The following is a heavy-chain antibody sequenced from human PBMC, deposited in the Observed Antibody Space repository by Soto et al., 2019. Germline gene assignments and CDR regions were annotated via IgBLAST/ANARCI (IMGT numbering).Heavy chain of an antibody. CDR3: AKYRAGTMDTY. D-gene: IGHD1-7*01. CDR2: IYNDGGT. J-gene: IGHJ4*02. Sequence: NPSETPSITCTVSGGSINSSTYYWGWIRQPPGKGLEWIGSIYNDGGTHYNPSLKSRVTISVDTSKNQFSLKVSSVTAADTAIYYCAKYRAGTMDTYWGQGTLVTVSS. CDR1: GGSINSSTYY. V-gene: IGHV4-39*05.